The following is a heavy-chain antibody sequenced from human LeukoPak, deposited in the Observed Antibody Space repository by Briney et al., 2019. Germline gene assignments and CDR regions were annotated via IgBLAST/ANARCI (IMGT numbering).Heavy chain of an antibody. CDR3: ARDYANHPGYSSSWPLGDGMDV. D-gene: IGHD6-13*01. J-gene: IGHJ6*02. Sequence: PGRSLRLSCAASGFTFSSYAMHWVRQAPGKGLEWVAVISYDGSNKYYADSVKGRFTISRDNSKNTLYLQMNSLRAEDTAVYYCARDYANHPGYSSSWPLGDGMDVWGQGTTVTVSS. CDR1: GFTFSSYA. V-gene: IGHV3-30*04. CDR2: ISYDGSNK.